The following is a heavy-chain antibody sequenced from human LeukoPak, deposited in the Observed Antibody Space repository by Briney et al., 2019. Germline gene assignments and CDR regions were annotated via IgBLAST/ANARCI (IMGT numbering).Heavy chain of an antibody. J-gene: IGHJ5*02. CDR3: ARVVVVPAAMSKYGWFDP. CDR2: IRQDGESK. V-gene: IGHV3-7*03. D-gene: IGHD2-2*01. CDR1: GFITSDYW. Sequence: PGGSLRLSCTASGFITSDYWMSWVRQAPGKGLEWVADIRQDGESKYYVASVKGRFTISRDNAKNSLYLQMNSLRAEDTAVYYCARVVVVPAAMSKYGWFDPWGQGTLVTVSS.